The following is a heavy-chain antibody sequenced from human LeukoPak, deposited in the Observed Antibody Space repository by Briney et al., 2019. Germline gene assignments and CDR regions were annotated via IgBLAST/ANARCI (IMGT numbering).Heavy chain of an antibody. CDR1: GFTFSDYY. D-gene: IGHD3-9*01. CDR2: ISSSGSTI. Sequence: GGSLRLSCAASGFTFSDYYMSWIRPAPGKGLEWVSYISSSGSTIYYADSVKGRFTISRDNAKNSLYLQMNSLRAEDTAVYYCARDLSLTGYLYYFDYWGQGTLVTVSS. V-gene: IGHV3-11*01. J-gene: IGHJ4*02. CDR3: ARDLSLTGYLYYFDY.